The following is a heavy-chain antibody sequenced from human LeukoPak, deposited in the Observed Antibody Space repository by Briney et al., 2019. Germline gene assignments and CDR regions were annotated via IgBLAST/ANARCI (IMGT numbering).Heavy chain of an antibody. V-gene: IGHV4-4*07. J-gene: IGHJ6*02. CDR3: ARYSHYPRTGTDYYYGMDV. CDR2: IYTSGST. CDR1: GGSISSYY. D-gene: IGHD1-7*01. Sequence: NPSETLSLTCTVSGGSISSYYWSWIRQPAGKGLEWIGRIYTSGSTNYNPSLKSRVTMSVDTSKNQFSLKLSSVTAADTAVYYCARYSHYPRTGTDYYYGMDVWGQGTTVTVSS.